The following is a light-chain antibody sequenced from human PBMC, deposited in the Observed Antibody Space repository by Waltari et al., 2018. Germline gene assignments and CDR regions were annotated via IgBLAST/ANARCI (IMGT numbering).Light chain of an antibody. V-gene: IGLV6-57*03. CDR1: SGSIASTY. CDR3: QSYDRSTVI. CDR2: EDN. J-gene: IGLJ2*01. Sequence: NFILTQPHSVSESPGTTITIPCTRSSGSIASTYVQWYRQRPGSAHTTLINEDNQRASGVPYRFSGSIDYSSNSAFLTISTLKTEDEADYYCQSYDRSTVIFGGGTKLTVL.